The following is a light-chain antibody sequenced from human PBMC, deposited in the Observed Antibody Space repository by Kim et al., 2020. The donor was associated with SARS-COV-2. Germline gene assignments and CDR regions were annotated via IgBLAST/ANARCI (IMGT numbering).Light chain of an antibody. J-gene: IGKJ1*01. Sequence: DVVMTQSPLSLPVTLGQPASMSCRSSQSLIYTTGTTFLSWFHQRPGQSPRRLIYKVSDRDSGVPDRFSGSGSGTDFTLKISRVEAEDVVIFYCMQATHWPRTFGQGTKVDIK. CDR2: KVS. CDR1: QSLIYTTGTTF. CDR3: MQATHWPRT. V-gene: IGKV2-30*01.